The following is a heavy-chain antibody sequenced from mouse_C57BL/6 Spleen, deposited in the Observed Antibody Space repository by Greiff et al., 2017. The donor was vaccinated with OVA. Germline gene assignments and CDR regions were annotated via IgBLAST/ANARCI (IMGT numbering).Heavy chain of an antibody. V-gene: IGHV1-4*01. Sequence: VQLQQSGAELARPGASVKMSCKASGYTFTSYTMHWVKQRPGQGLEWIGYINPSSGYTKYNQKFKDKATLTADKSSSTAYMQLSSLTSEDSAVYYCARRCGDYYGSSHYFDYWGQGTTLTVSS. D-gene: IGHD1-1*01. CDR2: INPSSGYT. CDR3: ARRCGDYYGSSHYFDY. CDR1: GYTFTSYT. J-gene: IGHJ2*01.